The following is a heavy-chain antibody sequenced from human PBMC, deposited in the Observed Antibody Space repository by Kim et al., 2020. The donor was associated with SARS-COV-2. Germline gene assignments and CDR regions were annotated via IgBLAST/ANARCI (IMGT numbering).Heavy chain of an antibody. V-gene: IGHV5-51*01. J-gene: IGHJ3*02. Sequence: GESLKISCKGSGYSFTSYWIGWVRQMPGKGLEWMGIIYPGDSDTRYSPSFQGQVTISADKSISTAYLQWSSLKASDTAMYYCAGQKWHYYGSGSLGNDAFDIWGQGTMVTVSS. CDR1: GYSFTSYW. CDR3: AGQKWHYYGSGSLGNDAFDI. CDR2: IYPGDSDT. D-gene: IGHD3-10*01.